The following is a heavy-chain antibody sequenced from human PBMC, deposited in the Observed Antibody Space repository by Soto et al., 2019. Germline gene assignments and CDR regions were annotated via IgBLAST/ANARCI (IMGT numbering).Heavy chain of an antibody. Sequence: SETLSLTCTVSGGSISSYYWSWIRQPPGKGLEWIGYIYYSGSTNYNPSLKSRVTISVDTSKNQFSLKVSSVTAADTAVYYCARRWGTSFDFWSQGTLVTVS. CDR1: GGSISSYY. V-gene: IGHV4-59*01. D-gene: IGHD7-27*01. CDR2: IYYSGST. CDR3: ARRWGTSFDF. J-gene: IGHJ4*02.